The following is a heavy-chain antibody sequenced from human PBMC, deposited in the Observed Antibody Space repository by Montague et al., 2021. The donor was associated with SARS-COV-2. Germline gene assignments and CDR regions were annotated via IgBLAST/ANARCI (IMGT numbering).Heavy chain of an antibody. J-gene: IGHJ3*02. Sequence: SETLSLTCTVSGVSISSYYWSWIRQPPGKGLEWIECIYFSGSTNYNPSLKSRVTISVDTSKNQFSLKLSSVTAAGTAVYYCARHGRFSVIVNTPRGAFDIWGQGTMVTVSS. CDR2: IYFSGST. CDR1: GVSISSYY. D-gene: IGHD3-22*01. CDR3: ARHGRFSVIVNTPRGAFDI. V-gene: IGHV4-59*08.